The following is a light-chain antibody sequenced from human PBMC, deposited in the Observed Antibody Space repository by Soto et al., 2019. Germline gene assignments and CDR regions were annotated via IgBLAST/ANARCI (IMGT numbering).Light chain of an antibody. CDR2: AAS. CDR3: QQNYNPPRT. V-gene: IGKV1-39*01. Sequence: DIQMTQSPSSLSASVGDRVTLTCRASQSISIYLNWYQQKPGKAPKVLIYAASTLHSGVPSRFSGSGSGTDFTLTISSLQPEDFATYYCQQNYNPPRTFGPGTKVEVK. CDR1: QSISIY. J-gene: IGKJ1*01.